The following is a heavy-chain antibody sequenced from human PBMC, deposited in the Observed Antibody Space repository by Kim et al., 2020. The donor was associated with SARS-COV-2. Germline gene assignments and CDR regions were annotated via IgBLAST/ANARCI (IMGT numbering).Heavy chain of an antibody. CDR2: ISSSSSYI. Sequence: GGSLRLSCAASGFTFSSYSMNWVRQAPGKGLEWVSSISSSSSYIYYADSVKGRFTISRDNAKNSLYLQMNSLRAEDTAVYYCARSSTPREPGSFYYYYYGMDVWGQGTTVTVSS. CDR1: GFTFSSYS. V-gene: IGHV3-21*01. CDR3: ARSSTPREPGSFYYYYYGMDV. J-gene: IGHJ6*02. D-gene: IGHD6-6*01.